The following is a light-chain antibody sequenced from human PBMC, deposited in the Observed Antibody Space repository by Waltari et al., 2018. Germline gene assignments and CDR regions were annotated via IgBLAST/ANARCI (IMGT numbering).Light chain of an antibody. CDR3: KSRDSSGNQLDMV. J-gene: IGLJ2*01. Sequence: SSDLTQDPAVSVALGQTVRITCQGDSLRSYYADWYQQKPGQATVLVMYEKNSRPSGIPDRFSGSSSGNTASLTITGAQAEDEADYYCKSRDSSGNQLDMVFGGGTKLTVL. V-gene: IGLV3-19*01. CDR2: EKN. CDR1: SLRSYY.